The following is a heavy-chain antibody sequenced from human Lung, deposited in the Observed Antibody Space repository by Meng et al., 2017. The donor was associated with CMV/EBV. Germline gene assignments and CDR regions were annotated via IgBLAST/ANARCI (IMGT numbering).Heavy chain of an antibody. J-gene: IGHJ4*02. CDR3: ARGTWSGYSY. Sequence: QVQLQQWGTGLLKPSETLSLTCAVGSFSGYNLGWIRQSPGQGLQWIGEMDKSETANYNVSLRSRVIMSIDASKNQFSLNLRSVTAADTAVYFCARGTWSGYSYWGQGTLVTVSS. CDR1: SFSGYN. D-gene: IGHD3-3*01. V-gene: IGHV4-34*02. CDR2: MDKSETA.